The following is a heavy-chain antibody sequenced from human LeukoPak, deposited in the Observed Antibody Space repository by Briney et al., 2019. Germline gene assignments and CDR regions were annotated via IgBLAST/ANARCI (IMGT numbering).Heavy chain of an antibody. V-gene: IGHV3-23*01. CDR3: DRTSGYLAY. D-gene: IGHD3-22*01. CDR1: GITLSNYG. J-gene: IGHJ4*02. Sequence: PGGSLRLSCAVSGITLSNYGMSWVRQAPGKGLEWVAGISDSGGRTNYADSVKGRFTISRDNPKNTLYLQMNSLRADDTAVYYCDRTSGYLAYWGQGTLVTVSS. CDR2: ISDSGGRT.